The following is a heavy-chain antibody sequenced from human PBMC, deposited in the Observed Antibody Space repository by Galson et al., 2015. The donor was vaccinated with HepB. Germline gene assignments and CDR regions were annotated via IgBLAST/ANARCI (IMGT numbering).Heavy chain of an antibody. CDR3: ARPVSIFGDYLGRFFAY. V-gene: IGHV1-3*01. D-gene: IGHD3-3*01. CDR1: GYTFASYA. Sequence: SVKVSCKASGYTFASYAIHWVRQAPGQRLEWMGWVNADNGNTKYSQKFQGRVTITRDTSASTVYMQLGRLRSEDTAVYYCARPVSIFGDYLGRFFAYWGQGTQVTVSS. CDR2: VNADNGNT. J-gene: IGHJ4*02.